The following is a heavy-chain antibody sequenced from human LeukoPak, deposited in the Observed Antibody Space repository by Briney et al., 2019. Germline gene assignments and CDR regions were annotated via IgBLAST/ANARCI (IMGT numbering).Heavy chain of an antibody. D-gene: IGHD3-3*01. CDR1: GFSFSTYW. CDR2: INQDGSEK. CDR3: AKDLSRITIFGVVPYYFDY. Sequence: GGSLRLSCAASGFSFSTYWMSWVRQAPGKGLEWVANINQDGSEKWYVDSVKGRLTISRDNAKNSLDLQMNSLRAEDTAVYYCAKDLSRITIFGVVPYYFDYWGQGTLVTVSS. V-gene: IGHV3-7*01. J-gene: IGHJ4*02.